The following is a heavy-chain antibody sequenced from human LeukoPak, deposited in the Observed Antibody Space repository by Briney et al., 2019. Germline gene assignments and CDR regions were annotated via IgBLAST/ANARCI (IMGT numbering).Heavy chain of an antibody. CDR2: ISGSGGGT. Sequence: PGGSLRLSCAASGFTFSSYAMSWVRQAPGKGLEWVSAISGSGGGTYYADSVKGRFTISRDNAKNTLYLQMNSLRAEDTAVYYCAREITTSGGRYFDYWGQGTLVTVSS. J-gene: IGHJ4*02. CDR3: AREITTSGGRYFDY. CDR1: GFTFSSYA. V-gene: IGHV3-23*01. D-gene: IGHD3-16*01.